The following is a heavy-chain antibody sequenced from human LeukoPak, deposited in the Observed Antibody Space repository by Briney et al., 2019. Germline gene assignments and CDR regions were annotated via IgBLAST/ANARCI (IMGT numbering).Heavy chain of an antibody. CDR2: INHSGST. CDR3: ARGGTSEPGIAVAGRPRFDY. CDR1: GGSFSGYY. J-gene: IGHJ4*02. Sequence: SETLSLTCAVYGGSFSGYYWSWIPQPPGKGLEWIGEINHSGSTNYNPSLKSRVTISVDTSKNQFSLKPSSVTAADTAVYYCARGGTSEPGIAVAGRPRFDYWGQGTLVTVSS. D-gene: IGHD6-19*01. V-gene: IGHV4-34*01.